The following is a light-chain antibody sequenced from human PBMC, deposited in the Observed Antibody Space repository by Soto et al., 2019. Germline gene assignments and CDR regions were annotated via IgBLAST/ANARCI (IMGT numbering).Light chain of an antibody. Sequence: QSVLAQPASVSGSPGQSIAISCTGTSSYVGGYTYVSCYQLHPGKAPILMVYDFSNRPSGVFNRFSGSKSGNTASLTISGLQAEDEADYYCSSYTSSSTYVFGTGTKVTVL. J-gene: IGLJ1*01. CDR2: DFS. V-gene: IGLV2-14*01. CDR3: SSYTSSSTYV. CDR1: SSYVGGYTY.